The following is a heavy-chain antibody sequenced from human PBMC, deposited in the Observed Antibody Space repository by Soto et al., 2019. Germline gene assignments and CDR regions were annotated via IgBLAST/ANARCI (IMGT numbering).Heavy chain of an antibody. V-gene: IGHV3-7*01. J-gene: IGHJ6*03. CDR3: ARDRLEGYCSGGSCYLRRHRNYYYYMDV. D-gene: IGHD2-15*01. CDR2: IKQDGSEK. Sequence: PGGSLRLSCAASGFTFSSYWMSWVRQAPGKGLEWVANIKQDGSEKYYVDSVKGRFTISRDNAKNSLYLQMNSLRAEDTAVYYCARDRLEGYCSGGSCYLRRHRNYYYYMDVWGKGTTXXVSS. CDR1: GFTFSSYW.